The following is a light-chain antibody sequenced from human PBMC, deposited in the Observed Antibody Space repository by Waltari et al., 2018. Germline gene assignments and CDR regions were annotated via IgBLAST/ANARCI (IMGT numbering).Light chain of an antibody. Sequence: QSVLTQAPSASGAPGQRVTISCSGRPSHIGNNYVYWYQKLPGTAPKLLHRRTDERHSGVPDRFSASKSGTSASLAISGLQSDDEASYFCAAWDESLNAVLFGGGTKLTVL. V-gene: IGLV1-47*01. J-gene: IGLJ2*01. CDR3: AAWDESLNAVL. CDR2: RTD. CDR1: PSHIGNNY.